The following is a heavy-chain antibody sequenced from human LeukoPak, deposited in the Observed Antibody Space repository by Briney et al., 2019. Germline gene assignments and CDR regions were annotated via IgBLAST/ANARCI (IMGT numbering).Heavy chain of an antibody. V-gene: IGHV3-53*01. CDR1: GFIASSNY. CDR3: ATGGRSGVALEQ. CDR2: IYSGGTT. J-gene: IGHJ4*02. Sequence: GGSLRLSCVVSGFIASSNYMSGVRQAPGKGLEWISLIYSGGTTYYADSVMGRFTISRDNSKTTLFLQMNSLKAEDTAVYYCATGGRSGVALEQWGQGTLVTVSS. D-gene: IGHD1/OR15-1a*01.